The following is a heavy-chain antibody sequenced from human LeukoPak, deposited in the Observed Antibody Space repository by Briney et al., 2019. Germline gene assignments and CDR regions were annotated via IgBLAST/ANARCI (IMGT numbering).Heavy chain of an antibody. CDR1: GLTFGDYA. J-gene: IGHJ6*03. V-gene: IGHV3-49*04. D-gene: IGHD3-3*01. CDR2: IRSKAYGGTT. Sequence: GGSLRLSCTASGLTFGDYAMSWVRQAPGKGLEWVGFIRSKAYGGTTEYAASVKGRFTISRDDSKSIAYLQMNSLKTEDTAVYYCTREEAGVLEWLLSPYYYYMDVWGKGTTVTVSS. CDR3: TREEAGVLEWLLSPYYYYMDV.